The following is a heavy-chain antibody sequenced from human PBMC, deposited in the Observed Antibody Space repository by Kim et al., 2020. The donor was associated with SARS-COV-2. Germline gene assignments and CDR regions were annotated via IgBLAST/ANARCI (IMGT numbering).Heavy chain of an antibody. J-gene: IGHJ6*02. Sequence: GGSLRLSCAASGFTFSSYSMHWVRQAPGKGLEWVAVISYDGSNKYYADSVKGRFTISRDNSKNTLYLQMNSLRAEDTAVYYCAREGATHPPRYYGMDVWGQGTTVTVSS. V-gene: IGHV3-30*04. CDR3: AREGATHPPRYYGMDV. D-gene: IGHD5-12*01. CDR2: ISYDGSNK. CDR1: GFTFSSYS.